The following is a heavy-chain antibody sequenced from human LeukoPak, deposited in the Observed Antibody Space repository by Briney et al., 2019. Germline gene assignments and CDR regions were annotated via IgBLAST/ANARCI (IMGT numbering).Heavy chain of an antibody. CDR2: FTASGGNT. J-gene: IGHJ4*02. V-gene: IGHV3-23*01. CDR1: GCTFNTYA. CDR3: ARDPGYSSGWVFDY. D-gene: IGHD6-19*01. Sequence: PGGALRLPCAVAGCTFNTYAMRWVRQAPRKGLEWVSAFTASGGNTYYADSVKGRFTISRDNSKNTLYLQMNSLRAEDTAVYVCARDPGYSSGWVFDYWGQGALVTVSS.